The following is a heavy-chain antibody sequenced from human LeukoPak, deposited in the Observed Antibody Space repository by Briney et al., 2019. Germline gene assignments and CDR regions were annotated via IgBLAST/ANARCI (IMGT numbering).Heavy chain of an antibody. CDR2: IRQDGITK. CDR3: ARGDGSLSGLYFDS. D-gene: IGHD6-6*01. V-gene: IGHV3-7*01. Sequence: GGSLRLSCATSGFTFTTYWMSWVRQAPGKGLEWVANIRQDGITKYYVDSVKGRFTVSRDNGIYSLFLQMNSLRAEDTAVYYCARGDGSLSGLYFDSWGRGTLVTVSS. CDR1: GFTFTTYW. J-gene: IGHJ4*02.